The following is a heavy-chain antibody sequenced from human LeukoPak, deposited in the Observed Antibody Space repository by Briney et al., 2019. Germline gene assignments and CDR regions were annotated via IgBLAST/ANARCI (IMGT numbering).Heavy chain of an antibody. J-gene: IGHJ6*03. Sequence: GASVKVSCKASGGTFSSYAISWVRQAPGQGLEWMGGIIPIFVTANYAQKFQGRVTITTDESTSTAYMELSSLRSEDTAVYYCARQYCGGDCSVRDYYYYMDVWGKGTTVTVSS. V-gene: IGHV1-69*05. D-gene: IGHD2-21*02. CDR2: IIPIFVTA. CDR3: ARQYCGGDCSVRDYYYYMDV. CDR1: GGTFSSYA.